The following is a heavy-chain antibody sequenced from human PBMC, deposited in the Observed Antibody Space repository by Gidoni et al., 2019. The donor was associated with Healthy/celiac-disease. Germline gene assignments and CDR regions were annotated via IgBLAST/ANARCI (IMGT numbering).Heavy chain of an antibody. Sequence: QVQLQQWGAGLLKPSEHLSPTGASYGGSCMDYYWSWSRQPPGEGLEWIGEINHSGSTNYNPTLKSPVTISGDTSKNQFALKLSSVTAADTAVYYCARGRTGTTFGGGYYYMDVWGKGTTVTVSS. J-gene: IGHJ6*03. CDR3: ARGRTGTTFGGGYYYMDV. CDR1: GGSCMDYY. CDR2: INHSGST. V-gene: IGHV4-34*01. D-gene: IGHD3-16*01.